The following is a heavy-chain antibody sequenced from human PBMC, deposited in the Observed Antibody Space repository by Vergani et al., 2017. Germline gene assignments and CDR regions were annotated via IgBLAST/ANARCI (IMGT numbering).Heavy chain of an antibody. CDR1: GDSIISRSYY. CDR2: IYNSGNG. V-gene: IGHV4-39*02. Sequence: QMQLQESGPGLVKASETLFLTCTVSGDSIISRSYYWGWIRQPPGKGLEWIGSIYNSGNGDSSSSLKSRVTISADTSKNQFSLRLTSVTAADTAVYYCARDQGSGTNRHHYGLDVWGQGTTVTVSS. J-gene: IGHJ6*02. D-gene: IGHD3-10*01. CDR3: ARDQGSGTNRHHYGLDV.